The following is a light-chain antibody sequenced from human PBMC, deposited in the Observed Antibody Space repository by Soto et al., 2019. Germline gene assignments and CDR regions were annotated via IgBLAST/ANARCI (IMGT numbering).Light chain of an antibody. V-gene: IGKV3-20*01. Sequence: EIVLTQSPGTLSLSPGERATLSCRASQSVSSSYLAWCQQKPGQAPRLLISGASSRAAGIPDRFSGSGSGTDFTLTTSRLEPEDFAVYYCQQYGSSPLTFGGGTKVEIK. CDR2: GAS. CDR1: QSVSSSY. CDR3: QQYGSSPLT. J-gene: IGKJ4*01.